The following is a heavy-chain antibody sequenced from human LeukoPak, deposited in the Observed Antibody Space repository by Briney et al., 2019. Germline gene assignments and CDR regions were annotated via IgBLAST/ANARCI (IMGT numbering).Heavy chain of an antibody. CDR2: IIPIFGTA. Sequence: SVKVSCKASGGTFSGYAISWVRQAPGQGLEWMGRIIPIFGTANYAQKFQGRVTITTDESTSTAYMELSSLRSEDTAVYYCARDDYGDFDFDYWGQGTLVTVSS. J-gene: IGHJ4*02. CDR1: GGTFSGYA. CDR3: ARDDYGDFDFDY. V-gene: IGHV1-69*05. D-gene: IGHD4-17*01.